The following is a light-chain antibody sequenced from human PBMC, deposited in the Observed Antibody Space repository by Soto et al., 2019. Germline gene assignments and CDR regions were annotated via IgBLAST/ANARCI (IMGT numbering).Light chain of an antibody. V-gene: IGKV3-20*01. CDR2: AAS. CDR1: QSVSSY. CDR3: QQCGSSTWT. J-gene: IGKJ1*01. Sequence: EIVLTESPATLSLPPGERATLSCRASQSVSSYLAWYQQKHGQAPSLLIYAASSRATGIPDRFSGGGSGTDGTITISRLEPEDGSVYYGQQCGSSTWTFGQGTKVDI.